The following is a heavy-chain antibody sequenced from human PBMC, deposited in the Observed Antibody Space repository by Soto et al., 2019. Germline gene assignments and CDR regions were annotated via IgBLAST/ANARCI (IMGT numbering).Heavy chain of an antibody. CDR3: ARGGRIVVVPAAIRADPYYYGMDV. J-gene: IGHJ6*02. Sequence: QVQLVESGGGVVQPGRSLRLSCAASGFTFSSYGMHWVRQAPGKGLEWVAVIWYDGSNKYYADSVKGRFTISRDNSKNTLDLQMNSLRAEDTAVYYCARGGRIVVVPAAIRADPYYYGMDVWGQGTTVTVSS. CDR1: GFTFSSYG. V-gene: IGHV3-33*01. D-gene: IGHD2-2*02. CDR2: IWYDGSNK.